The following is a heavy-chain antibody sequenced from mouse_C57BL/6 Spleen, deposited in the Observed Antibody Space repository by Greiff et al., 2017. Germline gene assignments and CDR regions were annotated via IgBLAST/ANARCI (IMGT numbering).Heavy chain of an antibody. Sequence: DVMLVESGGGLVKPGGSLKLSCAASGFTFSSYAMSWVRQTPEQRLEWVATISDGGSYTYYPDNVKGRFTISRDNAKNNLYLQMSHLKSEDTAMYYCARDRALYDGCSRWSFEVWGTGTTVTVSS. V-gene: IGHV5-4*01. CDR1: GFTFSSYA. CDR3: ARDRALYDGCSRWSFEV. CDR2: ISDGGSYT. J-gene: IGHJ1*03. D-gene: IGHD2-3*01.